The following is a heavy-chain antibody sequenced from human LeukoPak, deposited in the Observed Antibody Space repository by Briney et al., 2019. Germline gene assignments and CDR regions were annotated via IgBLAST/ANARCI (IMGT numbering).Heavy chain of an antibody. V-gene: IGHV4-61*08. Sequence: SETLSLTCIVSGGSVSSAGNYCSWIRQPGGKVLEWIGYIYYSEITNYNPSLKCRVTISVDTSKTQISQKLRSLTAADTAVYYCAKLRSPYRSWSGVDDYWGQGTLVTVSS. CDR3: AKLRSPYRSWSGVDDY. D-gene: IGHD6-6*01. J-gene: IGHJ4*02. CDR1: GGSVSSAGNY. CDR2: IYYSEIT.